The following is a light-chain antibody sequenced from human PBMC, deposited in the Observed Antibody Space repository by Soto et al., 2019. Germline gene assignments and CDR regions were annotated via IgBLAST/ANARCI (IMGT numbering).Light chain of an antibody. CDR1: QSVSRSY. V-gene: IGKV3-20*01. CDR2: GAS. Sequence: EIVLTQSPGTLSLSPGERATLSCRASQSVSRSYLAWYQQKPGQAPRLLIYGASSRATGIPDRFSGSGSGTHFTLTISRLEPEDFAVYYCQQYGSSPETFGQGTKVEIK. J-gene: IGKJ1*01. CDR3: QQYGSSPET.